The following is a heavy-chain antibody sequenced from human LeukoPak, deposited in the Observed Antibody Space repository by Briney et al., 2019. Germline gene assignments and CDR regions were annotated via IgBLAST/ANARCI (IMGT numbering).Heavy chain of an antibody. Sequence: SVKVSCKASGYTFTTYDISWVRQAPGQGLEWMGGIIPIFGTANYAQKFQGRVTITADESTSTAYMELSSLRSEDTAVYYCARNWNDAGSFDYWGQGTLVTVSS. CDR1: GYTFTTYD. V-gene: IGHV1-69*13. D-gene: IGHD1-1*01. CDR2: IIPIFGTA. J-gene: IGHJ4*02. CDR3: ARNWNDAGSFDY.